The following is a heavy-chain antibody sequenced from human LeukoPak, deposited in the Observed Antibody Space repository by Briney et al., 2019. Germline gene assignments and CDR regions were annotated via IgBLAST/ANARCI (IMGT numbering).Heavy chain of an antibody. V-gene: IGHV3-74*01. D-gene: IGHD3-10*01. J-gene: IGHJ3*02. CDR2: IRSDGSDT. CDR3: XXXXXXFGTYSSGAFDI. CDR1: GFTFSDTW. Sequence: PGGSLRLSCAASGFTFSDTWMHWVRQAPGKGLVWVSRIRSDGSDTRYAESVKGRFTISRDNAKNTLYLHMNSLRGEDTAVYYCXXXXXXFGTYSSGAFDIWGQGTMVTVSS.